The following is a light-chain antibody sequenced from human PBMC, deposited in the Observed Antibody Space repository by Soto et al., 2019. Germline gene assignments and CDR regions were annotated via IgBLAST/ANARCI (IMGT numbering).Light chain of an antibody. CDR2: ATS. Sequence: DIQMTQSPSSLSASVGDRVSITCRASQSISRYLNWYQQKPGKAPNLLIYATSSLQSGVPSRFSGSGSGTDFTLTISSLQPEDFAIYYCQQANSFPLTFGGGTKVDIK. CDR1: QSISRY. J-gene: IGKJ4*01. CDR3: QQANSFPLT. V-gene: IGKV1-39*01.